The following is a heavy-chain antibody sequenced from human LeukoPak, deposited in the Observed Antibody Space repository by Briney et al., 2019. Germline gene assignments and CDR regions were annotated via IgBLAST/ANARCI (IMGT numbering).Heavy chain of an antibody. CDR3: ARYTTPYYDSSGPFDY. CDR1: GFTFSSYS. J-gene: IGHJ4*02. D-gene: IGHD3-22*01. Sequence: GGSLRLSCAASGFTFSSYSMHWVRQAPGKGLEWVAVISYDGSNKYYADSVKGRFTIYRDNSKNTLYLQMNSLRAEDTAVYYCARYTTPYYDSSGPFDYWGQGTLVTVSS. CDR2: ISYDGSNK. V-gene: IGHV3-30-3*01.